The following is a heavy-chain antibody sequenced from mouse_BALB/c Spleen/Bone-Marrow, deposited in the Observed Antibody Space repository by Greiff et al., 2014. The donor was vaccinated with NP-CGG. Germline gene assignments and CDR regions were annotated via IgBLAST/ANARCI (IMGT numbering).Heavy chain of an antibody. V-gene: IGHV2-9*02. CDR3: ARVYLWYFNV. J-gene: IGHJ1*01. CDR1: GFSLTSYG. Sequence: VMLVEPGPGLVAPSQSLSITCTVSGFSLTSYGVHWVRQLPGKGLEWLGVIWAGGSSNYNSALMSRLYISKDNTKSQVFLKMNRLQTDDTAMYYCARVYLWYFNVWGAGATVTVSS. D-gene: IGHD2-3*01. CDR2: IWAGGSS.